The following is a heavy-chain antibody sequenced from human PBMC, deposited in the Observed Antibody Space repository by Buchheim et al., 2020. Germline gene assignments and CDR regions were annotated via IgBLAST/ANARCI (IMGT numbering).Heavy chain of an antibody. CDR2: MYYGGRT. CDR1: GGSISTNY. Sequence: QVQLQESGPGLVKPSETLSLTCTVSGGSISTNYWSWIRQPPGKGLEWIGYMYYGGRTKYNPSLKSRVTISVDTSKNKFSLKLTSVTAADTAIYYCARGPGDYGDYLGRGELFYFDYWGQGTL. CDR3: ARGPGDYGDYLGRGELFYFDY. J-gene: IGHJ4*02. D-gene: IGHD4-17*01. V-gene: IGHV4-59*12.